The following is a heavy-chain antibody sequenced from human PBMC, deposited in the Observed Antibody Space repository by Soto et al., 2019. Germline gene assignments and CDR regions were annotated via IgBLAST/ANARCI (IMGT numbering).Heavy chain of an antibody. CDR1: VGPIIIGDYN. CDR2: MFYVGAT. D-gene: IGHD2-2*01. CDR3: ARVVRFCSSPSCRGRNWFDP. J-gene: IGHJ5*02. V-gene: IGHV4-30-4*01. Sequence: VHLKESGPGRWNPSRPLPLPCFSSVGPIIIGDYNGVGIRHPQGKGQDGIGYMFYVGATYYNPSLKSRVTISVDTSKNQFSLKLSSVTAADTAVYHCARVVRFCSSPSCRGRNWFDPWGQGTLVTVTS.